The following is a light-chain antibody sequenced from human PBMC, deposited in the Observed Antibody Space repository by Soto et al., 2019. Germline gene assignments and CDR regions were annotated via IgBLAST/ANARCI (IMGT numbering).Light chain of an antibody. CDR1: GGDIGAYNY. V-gene: IGLV2-14*01. Sequence: QSALTQPASVSGSLGQSITLSCTGSGGDIGAYNYVSWCQQHPGKAPKLIVYGVTHRPSGVSSRFSASKSAYTASLTISALQAEDEADYYCSSFTTTYFYVLGPGTKVTVL. J-gene: IGLJ1*01. CDR3: SSFTTTYFYV. CDR2: GVT.